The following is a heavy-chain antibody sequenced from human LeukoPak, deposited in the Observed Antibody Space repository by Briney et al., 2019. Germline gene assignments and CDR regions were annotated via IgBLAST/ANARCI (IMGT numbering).Heavy chain of an antibody. J-gene: IGHJ4*02. CDR3: ARGGSSMGFDY. Sequence: ASVKVSCKASGGTFSSYAISWVRQATGQGLEWMGWMNPNSGNTGYAQKFQGRVTMTRNTSISTAYMELSSLRSEDTAVYYCARGGSSMGFDYWGQGTLVTVSS. D-gene: IGHD6-6*01. CDR2: MNPNSGNT. CDR1: GGTFSSYA. V-gene: IGHV1-8*02.